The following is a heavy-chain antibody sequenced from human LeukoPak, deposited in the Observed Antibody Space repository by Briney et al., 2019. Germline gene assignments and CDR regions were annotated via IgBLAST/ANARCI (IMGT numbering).Heavy chain of an antibody. V-gene: IGHV1-18*01. CDR2: ISAYNGNT. CDR3: ARARSSSGWYVWFDP. D-gene: IGHD6-19*01. J-gene: IGHJ5*02. Sequence: EASVKVSCKATGYTFTSYGISWVRPPPGQGRAWMGLISAYNGNTNYAQKLQGRVTMTTDTSTSTAYMELRSLRSDDTAVYYCARARSSSGWYVWFDPWGQGTLVTVSS. CDR1: GYTFTSYG.